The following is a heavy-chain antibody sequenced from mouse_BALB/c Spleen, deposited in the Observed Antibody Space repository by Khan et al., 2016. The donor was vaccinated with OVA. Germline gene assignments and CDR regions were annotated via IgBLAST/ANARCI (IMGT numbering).Heavy chain of an antibody. CDR1: GYTFTSYY. Sequence: VQLQESGAELVKPGASVKLSCKASGYTFTSYYMYWVKQRPGQGLEWIGEINPSNGGTNFNEKFKSKATLTVDNSSSTAHMQLSSLTSEDYAVHDWAGGGYDGFDYWGQGTMVTVSA. CDR3: AGGGYDGFDY. J-gene: IGHJ3*01. V-gene: IGHV1S81*02. D-gene: IGHD2-14*01. CDR2: INPSNGGT.